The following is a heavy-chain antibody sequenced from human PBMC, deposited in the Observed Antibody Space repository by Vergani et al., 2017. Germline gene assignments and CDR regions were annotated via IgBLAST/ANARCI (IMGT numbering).Heavy chain of an antibody. CDR1: AYTFTSYY. CDR2: INPSGGST. Sequence: QVQLVQSGAEVKKPGASVKVSCKASAYTFTSYYMHWVRQAPGQGLEWMGIINPSGGSTSYAQKFQGRVTMTRDTSTSTVYMELSSLRSEDTAVYYCARVGYCSSTSCPIFDYWGQGTLVTVSS. CDR3: ARVGYCSSTSCPIFDY. J-gene: IGHJ4*02. V-gene: IGHV1-46*03. D-gene: IGHD2-2*01.